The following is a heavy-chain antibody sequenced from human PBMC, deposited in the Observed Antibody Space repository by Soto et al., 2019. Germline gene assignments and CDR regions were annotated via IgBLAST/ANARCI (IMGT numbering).Heavy chain of an antibody. D-gene: IGHD6-13*01. J-gene: IGHJ4*02. V-gene: IGHV1-46*01. CDR1: GYTFTSYY. CDR3: AASAAGTRLFDY. CDR2: INPSGGST. Sequence: ASVKVSCKASGYTFTSYYMHWVRQAPGQGLEWMGIINPSGGSTSYAQKFQGRVTMTRDTSTSTVYMELSSPRSEDTAVYYCAASAAGTRLFDYWGQGTLVTVSS.